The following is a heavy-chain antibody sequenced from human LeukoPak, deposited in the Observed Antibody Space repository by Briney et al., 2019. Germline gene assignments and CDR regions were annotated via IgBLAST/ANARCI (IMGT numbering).Heavy chain of an antibody. CDR1: GFTFSSYT. D-gene: IGHD3-10*01. V-gene: IGHV3-30*04. CDR3: ANPNYYGGGNY. CDR2: ISYDGSNQ. J-gene: IGHJ4*02. Sequence: QPGGSLRLSCAASGFTFSSYTMHWVRQPRGKGLEWVALISYDGSNQYYADSVKGRFTVSRDNSKNTLYLQMNSLRAEDTAVYYCANPNYYGGGNYWGQGTLVTVSS.